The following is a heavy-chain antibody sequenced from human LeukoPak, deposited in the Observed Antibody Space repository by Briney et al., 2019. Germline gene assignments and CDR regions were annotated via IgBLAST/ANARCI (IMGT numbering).Heavy chain of an antibody. CDR2: IRYGGSNK. D-gene: IGHD2-2*01. CDR1: GFTFSSFG. J-gene: IGHJ4*02. Sequence: GGSLRLSCAASGFTFSSFGMHWVRQAPGKGREGGVFIRYGGSNKYYADSVKGRFTISRDNSKNTLYLQMNSLRAEDTAVYYWAKSVQLLGDSWGQGTLVTVSS. V-gene: IGHV3-30*02. CDR3: AKSVQLLGDS.